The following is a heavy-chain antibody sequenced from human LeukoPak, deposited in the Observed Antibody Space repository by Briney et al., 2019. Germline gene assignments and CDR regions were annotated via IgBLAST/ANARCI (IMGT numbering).Heavy chain of an antibody. J-gene: IGHJ4*02. CDR1: GFTFSSYW. D-gene: IGHD5-24*01. CDR3: ARIGTWLQFPFDY. V-gene: IGHV3-7*01. Sequence: GGSLRLSCAASGFTFSSYWMSWVRQAPGKGLEWAANIKQDGSEKYYVDSVKGRFTISRDNAKNSLYLHMNSLRADDTAVYYCARIGTWLQFPFDYWGQGTLVTVSS. CDR2: IKQDGSEK.